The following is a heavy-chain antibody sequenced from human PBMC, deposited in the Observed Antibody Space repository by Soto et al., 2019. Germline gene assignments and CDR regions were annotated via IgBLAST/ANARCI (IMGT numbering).Heavy chain of an antibody. CDR1: GFTFSSYG. Sequence: GGSLRLSCEASGFTFSSYGMHWVRQAPGKGLEWVAVISYDGSKKYYADSVKGRFTISRDNSKNTLYLQMNSLRAEDRAVYYCANVEGGAYPDFDLWGQGTLVTVYS. CDR3: ANVEGGAYPDFDL. J-gene: IGHJ4*02. V-gene: IGHV3-30*18. CDR2: ISYDGSKK. D-gene: IGHD1-26*01.